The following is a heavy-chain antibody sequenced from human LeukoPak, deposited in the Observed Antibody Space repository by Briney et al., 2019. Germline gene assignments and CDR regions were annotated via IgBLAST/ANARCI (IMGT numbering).Heavy chain of an antibody. CDR1: GFTFSSYA. CDR3: ARGRGYCSSTSCHSDYFDY. V-gene: IGHV3-21*01. D-gene: IGHD2-2*01. J-gene: IGHJ4*02. Sequence: GGSLRLSCAASGFTFSSYAMSWVRQAPGKGLEWVSSISSSSSYIYYADSVKGRFTISRDNAKNSLYLQMNSLRAEDTAVYYCARGRGYCSSTSCHSDYFDYWGQGTLVTVPS. CDR2: ISSSSSYI.